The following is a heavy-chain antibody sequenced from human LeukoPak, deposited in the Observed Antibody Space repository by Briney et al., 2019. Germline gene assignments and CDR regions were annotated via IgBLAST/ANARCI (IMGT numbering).Heavy chain of an antibody. CDR2: INHSGST. J-gene: IGHJ5*02. D-gene: IGHD4-17*01. CDR1: GGSFSGYY. CDR3: ARSRGGFGDYGSWFDP. Sequence: SSETLSLTCAVYGGSFSGYYWSWIRQPPGKGLEWIGEINHSGSTNYNPSLKSRVTISVDTSKNQFSLKLNSVTAADTAFYYCARSRGGFGDYGSWFDPWGQGTLVIVSS. V-gene: IGHV4-34*01.